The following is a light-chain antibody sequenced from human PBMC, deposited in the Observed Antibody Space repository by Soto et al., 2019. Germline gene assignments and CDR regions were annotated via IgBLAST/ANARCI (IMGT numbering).Light chain of an antibody. CDR2: GAS. V-gene: IGKV3-15*01. J-gene: IGKJ1*01. CDR1: QSVRNN. CDR3: QQYNTWPRA. Sequence: EIVMTQSPATLSVSPGERATLSCRASQSVRNNLAWYQQKPGQAPRLLIYGASTRATGIPARFSGSGSGTEFSLTISSLQSEDFEVYYCQQYNTWPRAFGQVTKVDIK.